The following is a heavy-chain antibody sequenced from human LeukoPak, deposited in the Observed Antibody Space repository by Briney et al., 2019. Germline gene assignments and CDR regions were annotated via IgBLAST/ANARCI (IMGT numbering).Heavy chain of an antibody. J-gene: IGHJ4*02. D-gene: IGHD2-2*01. CDR3: AKDSIYYAIDY. V-gene: IGHV3-33*06. Sequence: GGSLRLSCAASGFTFSSYGMHWVRQAPGKALEWVAVIWYDGSNKYYADSVKGRFTISRENSKKTLYLQMNSLRAEDTAVYYCAKDSIYYAIDYWGQGTLVTVSS. CDR1: GFTFSSYG. CDR2: IWYDGSNK.